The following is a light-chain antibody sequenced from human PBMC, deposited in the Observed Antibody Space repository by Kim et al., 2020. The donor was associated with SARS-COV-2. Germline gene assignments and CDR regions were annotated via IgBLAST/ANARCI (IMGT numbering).Light chain of an antibody. V-gene: IGKV1-5*01. Sequence: LSSSVGDRVTITCRASQTISSWLAWYQQKPGKAPKLLIYDASSLESGVPSRFSGSGSGTEFTLTISSLQPDDFATYYCQQYNSWYTFGQWTKLEI. J-gene: IGKJ2*01. CDR1: QTISSW. CDR3: QQYNSWYT. CDR2: DAS.